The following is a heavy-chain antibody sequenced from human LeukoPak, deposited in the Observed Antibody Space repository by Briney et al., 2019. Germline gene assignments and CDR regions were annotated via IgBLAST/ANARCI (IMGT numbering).Heavy chain of an antibody. CDR3: ARGGYSYGQPSDY. J-gene: IGHJ4*02. V-gene: IGHV4-59*12. Sequence: PSETLSLTCTVSGGSISSYYWSWIRQPPGKGLEWIGSIYYSGSTYYNPSLKSRVTISVDTSKNQFSLKLSSVTAADTAVYYCARGGYSYGQPSDYWGQGTLVTVSS. CDR2: IYYSGST. CDR1: GGSISSYY. D-gene: IGHD5-18*01.